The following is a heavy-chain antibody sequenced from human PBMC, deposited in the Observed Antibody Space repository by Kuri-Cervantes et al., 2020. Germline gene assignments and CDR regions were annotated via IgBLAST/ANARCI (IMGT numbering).Heavy chain of an antibody. CDR2: IYYSGST. CDR3: ARFSGYASD. Sequence: LRLSCAVSGYSISSGNWWGWLRQTPGKRLEWIAYIYYSGSTYYNPSLKSRVTTSVDTSKSQFSLKLSSVTAVDTAVYYCARFSGYASDWGQGTLVTVSS. D-gene: IGHD5-12*01. J-gene: IGHJ4*02. V-gene: IGHV4-28*01. CDR1: GYSISSGNW.